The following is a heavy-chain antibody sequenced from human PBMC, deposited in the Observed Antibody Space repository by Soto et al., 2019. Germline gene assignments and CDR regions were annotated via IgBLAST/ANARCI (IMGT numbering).Heavy chain of an antibody. CDR1: GFTFSSYA. CDR2: ISGSGGST. D-gene: IGHD3-3*01. CDR3: AKRTPTIFGVVIIHGMDV. J-gene: IGHJ6*02. Sequence: EVPLLESGGGLVQPGGSLRLSCAASGFTFSSYAMSWVRQAPGKGLEWVSAISGSGGSTYYADSVKGRFTISRDNSKNTLYLQMNSLRAEDTAVYYCAKRTPTIFGVVIIHGMDVWGQGSTVTVSS. V-gene: IGHV3-23*01.